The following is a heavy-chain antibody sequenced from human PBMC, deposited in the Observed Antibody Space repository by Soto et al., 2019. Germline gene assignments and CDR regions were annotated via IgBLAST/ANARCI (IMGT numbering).Heavy chain of an antibody. Sequence: QVQLQESGPGLVKPSETLSLTCTVSGGSISSYYWSWIRQPPGKGLEWIGYIYYSGSTNNNPSLTSRVTISVDTSKNQFSLKLSTVTAADTAVYYCARHGVVVPAAMFWFDPWGQGTLVTVSS. V-gene: IGHV4-59*08. J-gene: IGHJ5*02. CDR2: IYYSGST. CDR3: ARHGVVVPAAMFWFDP. CDR1: GGSISSYY. D-gene: IGHD2-2*01.